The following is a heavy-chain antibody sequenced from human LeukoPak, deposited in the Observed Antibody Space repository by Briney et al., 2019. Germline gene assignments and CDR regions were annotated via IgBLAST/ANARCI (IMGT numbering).Heavy chain of an antibody. Sequence: PSETPVLTCTVSGGSISSYYWSWIRQPAGKGLEWIGRIYTSGSTNYNPSLKSRVTISVDKSKNQFSLKLSSVTAADTAVYYCARLGDSSGISAFDIWGQGNLVTVSS. CDR3: ARLGDSSGISAFDI. J-gene: IGHJ3*02. CDR1: GGSISSYY. D-gene: IGHD3-22*01. CDR2: IYTSGST. V-gene: IGHV4-4*07.